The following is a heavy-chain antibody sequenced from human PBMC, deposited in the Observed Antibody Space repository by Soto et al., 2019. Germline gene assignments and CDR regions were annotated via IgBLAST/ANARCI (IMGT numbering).Heavy chain of an antibody. CDR1: GFTFSHYV. CDR2: ISGSGSSV. Sequence: GGSLRLSCAASGFTFSHYVLSWVRQSPERGLEWVSSISGSGSSVYVADSVRGRFIMSRDLSTNTLYLQMNSLRAEDTAVYYCAKDINDYYDSSGYYGYSHWGQGTLVTV. V-gene: IGHV3-23*01. CDR3: AKDINDYYDSSGYYGYSH. D-gene: IGHD3-22*01. J-gene: IGHJ4*02.